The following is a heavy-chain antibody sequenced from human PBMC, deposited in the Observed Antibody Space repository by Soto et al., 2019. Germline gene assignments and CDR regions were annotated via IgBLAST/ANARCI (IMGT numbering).Heavy chain of an antibody. V-gene: IGHV1-69*01. CDR3: ARDFSSHYYDSSGYYVDY. CDR2: IIPIFGTA. CDR1: GGTFSSYA. D-gene: IGHD3-22*01. J-gene: IGHJ4*02. Sequence: QVQLVQSGAEVKKPGSSVKVSCKASGGTFSSYAISWVRQAPGQGLEWMGGIIPIFGTANYAQKFQGRVTITADESTSTAYMELSSLRSEDTAVYYCARDFSSHYYDSSGYYVDYWGQGTLVTVSS.